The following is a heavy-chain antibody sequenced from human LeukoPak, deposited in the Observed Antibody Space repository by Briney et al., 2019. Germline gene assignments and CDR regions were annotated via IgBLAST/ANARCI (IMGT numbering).Heavy chain of an antibody. CDR2: ISLTGLT. J-gene: IGHJ4*02. V-gene: IGHV4-59*12. D-gene: IGHD2-8*01. CDR3: SRENGAFSPFGY. CDR1: GGSISSYY. Sequence: PSETLSLTCTVSGGSISSYYWSWIRQPPGQGLEWIGEISLTGLTHYNPSLESRVTVSLDKSKNQLSLNLTSVTAADTAVYYCSRENGAFSPFGYWGQGTLVTVLS.